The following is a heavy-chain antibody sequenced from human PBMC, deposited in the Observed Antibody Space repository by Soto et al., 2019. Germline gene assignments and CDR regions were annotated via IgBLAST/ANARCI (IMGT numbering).Heavy chain of an antibody. J-gene: IGHJ4*02. Sequence: QVQLVQSGAEVKKPGSSVKVSCKASGGTFSSYAISWVRQAPGQGLEWMGGIIPIFGTANYAQKFQGRVTXXAXEXXSTAYMELNSLRSEDTAVYYRARRVEYSSTYDFDSWGQGTLVTVSS. CDR3: ARRVEYSSTYDFDS. CDR1: GGTFSSYA. V-gene: IGHV1-69*12. D-gene: IGHD6-6*01. CDR2: IIPIFGTA.